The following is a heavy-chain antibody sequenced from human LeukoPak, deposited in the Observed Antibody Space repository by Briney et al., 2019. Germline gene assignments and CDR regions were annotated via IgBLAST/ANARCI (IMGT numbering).Heavy chain of an antibody. D-gene: IGHD2-15*01. CDR1: GFTFSSYG. J-gene: IGHJ6*02. CDR3: AKVPYCSGGRCYPADYYYGMDV. V-gene: IGHV3-30*18. CDR2: ISYDGSNK. Sequence: ESGGGVVQPGRSLRLSCAVSGFTFSSYGMHWVRQAPGKGLEWVAVISYDGSNKYYADSVKGRFTISRDNPKNTLYLQMNSLRAEDTAVYYCAKVPYCSGGRCYPADYYYGMDVWGQGITVTVSS.